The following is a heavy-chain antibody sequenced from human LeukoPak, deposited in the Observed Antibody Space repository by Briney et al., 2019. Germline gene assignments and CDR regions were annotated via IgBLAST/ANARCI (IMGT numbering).Heavy chain of an antibody. D-gene: IGHD3-22*01. CDR1: GGSFSGYY. Sequence: PSETLSLTCAVYGGSFSGYYWCWICQPPGKGLEWIGEINHSGSTNYNPSLKSRVTISVDTSKNQFSLKLSSVTAADTAVYYCARRDYDYDSSGYYQGGAFDIWGQGTMVTVSS. CDR2: INHSGST. V-gene: IGHV4-34*01. J-gene: IGHJ3*02. CDR3: ARRDYDYDSSGYYQGGAFDI.